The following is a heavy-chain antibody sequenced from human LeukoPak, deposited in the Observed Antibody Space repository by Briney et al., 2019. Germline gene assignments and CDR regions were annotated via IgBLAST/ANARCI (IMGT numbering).Heavy chain of an antibody. D-gene: IGHD2/OR15-2a*01. CDR1: GFTFSSYS. CDR3: AKRPYFGRYG. Sequence: PGGSLRLSCAASGFTFSSYSMNWVRQAPGKGLEWVSAISGSGGSTYYADSAKGRFTISRDNSKNTLYLQMNSLRAEDTAVYYCAKRPYFGRYGWGQGTLVTVSS. V-gene: IGHV3-23*01. CDR2: ISGSGGST. J-gene: IGHJ4*02.